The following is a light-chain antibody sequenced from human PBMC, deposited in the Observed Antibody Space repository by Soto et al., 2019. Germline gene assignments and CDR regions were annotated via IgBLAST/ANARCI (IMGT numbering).Light chain of an antibody. CDR1: SRYIGAYNY. J-gene: IGLJ2*01. CDR2: EGS. Sequence: QSVMTQPPSASGSPGQSVTISCTGTSRYIGAYNYVSWYQQHPGKAHKLMISEGSNRPSGVPDRFSGSKSGNTASLTVSGLQAEAEADYYCTSHAGSINLVFGGGTKLTVL. V-gene: IGLV2-8*01. CDR3: TSHAGSINLV.